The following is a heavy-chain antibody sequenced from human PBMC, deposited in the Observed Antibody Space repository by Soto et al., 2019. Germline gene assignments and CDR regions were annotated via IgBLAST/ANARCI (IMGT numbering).Heavy chain of an antibody. CDR2: IYSGGST. J-gene: IGHJ3*02. CDR3: ARDRYDSSGYHDAFDI. D-gene: IGHD3-22*01. CDR1: GFTVSSNY. Sequence: EVQLVESGGGLVQPGGSLRLSCAASGFTVSSNYMNWVRQAPGKGLEWVSVIYSGGSTYYADSVKGRFTITRDNSKNTLYLQINSLRAEDTAVYYCARDRYDSSGYHDAFDIWGQGTMVTVSS. V-gene: IGHV3-66*01.